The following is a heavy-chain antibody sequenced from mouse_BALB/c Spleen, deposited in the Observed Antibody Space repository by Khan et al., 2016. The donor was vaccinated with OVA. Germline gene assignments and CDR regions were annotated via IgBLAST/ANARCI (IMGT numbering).Heavy chain of an antibody. D-gene: IGHD1-1*01. Sequence: DLVKPGASVKLSRKASGYTFTSYWISWIKQRPGKGLEWLGRFGPGSGGTYYNELFKAKATLTVDTSSSTSYIQLSSLSSEDSAVYFCARSNYYGGSLYAMDYWGQGTSVTVSS. CDR1: GYTFTSYW. J-gene: IGHJ4*01. CDR3: ARSNYYGGSLYAMDY. V-gene: IGHV1S41*01. CDR2: FGPGSGGT.